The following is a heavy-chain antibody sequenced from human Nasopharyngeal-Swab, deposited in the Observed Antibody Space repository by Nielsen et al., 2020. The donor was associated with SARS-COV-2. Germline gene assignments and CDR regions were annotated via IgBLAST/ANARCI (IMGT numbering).Heavy chain of an antibody. CDR2: IKQDGSEK. Sequence: GESLKISCAASGFTFSSYAMSWVRQAPGKGLEWVANIKQDGSEKYYVDSVKGRFTISRDNAKNSLYLQMNSLRAEDTAVYYCARDTGSGWSMDVWGQGTTVTVSS. CDR3: ARDTGSGWSMDV. J-gene: IGHJ6*02. D-gene: IGHD6-19*01. V-gene: IGHV3-7*01. CDR1: GFTFSSYA.